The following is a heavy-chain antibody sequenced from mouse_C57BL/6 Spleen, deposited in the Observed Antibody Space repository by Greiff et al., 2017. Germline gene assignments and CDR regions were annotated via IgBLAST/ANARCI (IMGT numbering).Heavy chain of an antibody. CDR1: GYTFTSYW. J-gene: IGHJ3*01. D-gene: IGHD3-2*02. CDR2: IDPSDSYT. V-gene: IGHV1-69*01. Sequence: QVHVKQPGAELVMPGASVKLSCKASGYTFTSYWMHWVKQRPGQGLEWIGVIDPSDSYTNYNQKFKGKSTLTVDKSSSTAYMQLSSLTSEDSAVYYCARYQDRSGPWFAYWGQGTLVTVSA. CDR3: ARYQDRSGPWFAY.